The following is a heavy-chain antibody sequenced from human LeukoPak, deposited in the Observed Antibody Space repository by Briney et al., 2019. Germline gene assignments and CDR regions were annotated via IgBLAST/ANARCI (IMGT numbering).Heavy chain of an antibody. CDR2: ISPNSGGT. Sequence: ASVKVSCKASGYTFTGCYMHWVRQAPGQGLEWMGWISPNSGGTNYAQKFQGRVTMTRDKSINTAYMELSRLRSDDTALYYCARDRRGVGFCSGGSCPDAFDIWGQGTMVTVSS. CDR3: ARDRRGVGFCSGGSCPDAFDI. J-gene: IGHJ3*02. V-gene: IGHV1-2*02. CDR1: GYTFTGCY. D-gene: IGHD2-15*01.